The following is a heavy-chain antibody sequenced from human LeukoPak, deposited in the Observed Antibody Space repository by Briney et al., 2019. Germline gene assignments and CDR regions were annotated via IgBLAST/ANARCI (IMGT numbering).Heavy chain of an antibody. CDR2: ISGSGGST. V-gene: IGHV3-23*01. D-gene: IGHD3-22*01. J-gene: IGHJ4*02. Sequence: GGSLRLSCAASGFTFSSYAMSWVRQTPGKGLEWVSAISGSGGSTYYADSVKGRFTISRDNSKNTLYLQMNSLRAEDTAVYYCAKGVNYYDSSGYYLGEAYYFDYWGQGTLVTVSS. CDR1: GFTFSSYA. CDR3: AKGVNYYDSSGYYLGEAYYFDY.